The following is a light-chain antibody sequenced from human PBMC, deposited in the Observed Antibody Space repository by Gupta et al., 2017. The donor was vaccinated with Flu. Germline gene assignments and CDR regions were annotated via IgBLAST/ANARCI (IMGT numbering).Light chain of an antibody. Sequence: DIQMTQSPSSLSASVGDRVTITCRASQSISSYLNWYQQKPGKAPKLLIYAASSLQSGVPSRFSGSGSGTDFTLTISMLQPEDFATYYCQQCDSTPYIFGQGTKMEIK. CDR3: QQCDSTPYI. V-gene: IGKV1-39*01. CDR2: AAS. J-gene: IGKJ2*01. CDR1: QSISSY.